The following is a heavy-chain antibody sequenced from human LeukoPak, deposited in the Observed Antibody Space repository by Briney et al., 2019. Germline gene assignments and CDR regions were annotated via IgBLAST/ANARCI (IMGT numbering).Heavy chain of an antibody. CDR3: AKDHYFGKVTDV. Sequence: GGSLRLSCVASGLTFSSYAMSWVRQAPGKGLEWVSSLNYNGDYTDYADSVKGRFTISRDNSKNTLYLQMNSLRAEDTAIYFCAKDHYFGKVTDVWGQGTTVTVSS. J-gene: IGHJ6*02. D-gene: IGHD3-10*01. CDR1: GLTFSSYA. V-gene: IGHV3-23*01. CDR2: LNYNGDYT.